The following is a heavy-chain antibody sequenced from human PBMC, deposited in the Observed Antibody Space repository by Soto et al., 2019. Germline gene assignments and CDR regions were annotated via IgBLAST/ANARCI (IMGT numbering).Heavy chain of an antibody. J-gene: IGHJ4*02. CDR3: VLTALAYCGGDCYLDY. V-gene: IGHV1-3*05. CDR2: INAGNGNT. Sequence: QVQLVQSGAEEKKPGASVKVSCKASGYTFTSYAMHWVRQAPGQRLEWMGWINAGNGNTKYSQKFQGRVTITRDTSASTAYMELSSLRSEDKAVYYCVLTALAYCGGDCYLDYWGQGTLVTVSS. CDR1: GYTFTSYA. D-gene: IGHD2-21*02.